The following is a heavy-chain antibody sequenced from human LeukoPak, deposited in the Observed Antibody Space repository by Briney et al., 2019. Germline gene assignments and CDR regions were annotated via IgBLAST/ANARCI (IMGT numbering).Heavy chain of an antibody. CDR1: GGSFSGYY. J-gene: IGHJ5*02. CDR2: IFYTGST. CDR3: ARVYSGWSFAP. Sequence: PSETLSLTCAVYGGSFSGYYWSWIRQPPGKGLEWIGYIFYTGSTNYNPSLKSRVAISVDTSKNQFSLRLRSVTAADTALYYCARVYSGWSFAPWGQGTLVTVSS. V-gene: IGHV4-59*01. D-gene: IGHD5-12*01.